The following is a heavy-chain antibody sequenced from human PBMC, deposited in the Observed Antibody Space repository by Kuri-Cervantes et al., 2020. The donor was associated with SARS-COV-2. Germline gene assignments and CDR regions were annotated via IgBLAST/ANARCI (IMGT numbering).Heavy chain of an antibody. V-gene: IGHV3-30-3*01. D-gene: IGHD1-26*01. J-gene: IGHJ5*02. CDR3: ATEGGTYPGWFDP. CDR1: GLTFSGYA. Sequence: GESLKISCAASGLTFSGYAVHWVRQAPGKGLEWVALISFDGSNEYYADSVKGRFNISRDTSKNTLYLQMKSLRPEDTAVYYCATEGGTYPGWFDPWGQGTLVTVLL. CDR2: ISFDGSNE.